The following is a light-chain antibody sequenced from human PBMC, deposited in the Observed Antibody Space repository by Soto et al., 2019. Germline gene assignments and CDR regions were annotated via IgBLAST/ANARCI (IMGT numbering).Light chain of an antibody. CDR2: DAS. J-gene: IGKJ1*01. Sequence: DIQMTQSPSTLSASVGDRVTITCRASQSINGWLAWYQQKPGTAPKLLIYDASTLESGVPSRFSGSGSGTEFTLTISSLQPDDFATYYCQQSGAFGQGTKVDIK. CDR1: QSINGW. CDR3: QQSGA. V-gene: IGKV1-5*01.